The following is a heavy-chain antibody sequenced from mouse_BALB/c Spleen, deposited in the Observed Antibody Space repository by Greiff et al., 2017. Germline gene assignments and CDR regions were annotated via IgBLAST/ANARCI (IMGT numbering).Heavy chain of an antibody. CDR3: ARGVRRGPAWFAY. Sequence: QVQLQQSGPGLVQPSQSLSITCTVSGFSLTSYGVHWVRQSPGKGLEWLGVIWSGGSTDYNAAFISRLSISKDNSKSQVFFKMNSLQANDTAIYYCARGVRRGPAWFAYWGQGTLVTVSA. CDR1: GFSLTSYG. CDR2: IWSGGST. J-gene: IGHJ3*01. V-gene: IGHV2-2*02. D-gene: IGHD2-14*01.